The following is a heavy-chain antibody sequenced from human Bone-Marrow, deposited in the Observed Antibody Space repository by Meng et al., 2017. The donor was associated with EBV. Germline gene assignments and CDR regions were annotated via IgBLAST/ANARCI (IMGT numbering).Heavy chain of an antibody. CDR1: GCAFWEFA. Sequence: VLVGEVGVWVNEPGAAVMASCKGAGCAFWEFAISGVGKARGQRLEWMGGLIPAYGKPDDGPNYQDSVTITADESTSNAYMELNSLKTDDTAIYYCARESGRGYTPDFWGQGTLVTVSS. J-gene: IGHJ4*02. CDR3: ARESGRGYTPDF. CDR2: LIPAYGKP. V-gene: IGHV1-69*01. D-gene: IGHD3-10*01.